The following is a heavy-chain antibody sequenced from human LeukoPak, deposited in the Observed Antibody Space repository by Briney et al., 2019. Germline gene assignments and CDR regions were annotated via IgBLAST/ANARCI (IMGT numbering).Heavy chain of an antibody. J-gene: IGHJ4*02. CDR1: GLTFDTFS. V-gene: IGHV3-23*01. D-gene: IGHD1-1*01. CDR2: ISGSGGST. CDR3: AKRGGTGTKYFDS. Sequence: GGSLRLSCAASGLTFDTFSMSWVRQAPGKGLEWVSVISGSGGSTYYADSVKGRFTISRDNSKNTLFLQMNGLRAEDTAVYYCAKRGGTGTKYFDSWGQGTLVTVSS.